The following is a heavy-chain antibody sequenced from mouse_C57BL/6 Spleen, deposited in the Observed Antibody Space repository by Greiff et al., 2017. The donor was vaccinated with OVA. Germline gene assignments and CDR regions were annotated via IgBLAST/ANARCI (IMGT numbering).Heavy chain of an antibody. CDR3: ARSGYDGYYGYFDY. D-gene: IGHD2-3*01. J-gene: IGHJ2*01. V-gene: IGHV1-52*01. Sequence: VQLQQPGAELVRPGSSVKLSCKASGYTFTSYWMHWVKQRPIQGLEWIGNIDPSDSETHYNQKFKDKATLTVDKSSSTAYMQLSSLTSEDSAVYYCARSGYDGYYGYFDYWGQGTTLTVSS. CDR2: IDPSDSET. CDR1: GYTFTSYW.